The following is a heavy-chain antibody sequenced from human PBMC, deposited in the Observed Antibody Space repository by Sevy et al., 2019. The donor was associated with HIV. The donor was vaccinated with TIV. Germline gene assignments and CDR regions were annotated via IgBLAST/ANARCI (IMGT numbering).Heavy chain of an antibody. CDR3: GKDPDYDFWRGDYGMDV. CDR1: GFTFRNYA. V-gene: IGHV3-64D*06. J-gene: IGHJ6*02. CDR2: ISSDGGAT. Sequence: GGSLRLSCSASGFTFRNYAMNWVRQAPGKGLKYVSAISSDGGATYYADSVRGRFTISRDNSKNTLYLQMRSLRVEDTAVYYCGKDPDYDFWRGDYGMDVWGQGTTVTVSS. D-gene: IGHD3-3*01.